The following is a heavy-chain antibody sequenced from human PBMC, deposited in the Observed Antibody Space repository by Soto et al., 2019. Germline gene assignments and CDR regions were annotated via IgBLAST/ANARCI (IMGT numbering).Heavy chain of an antibody. CDR2: ISGSGYTSDVGPTI. D-gene: IGHD3-16*02. Sequence: PGESLKISCAASGFTFSSYEMIWVRQAPGNGLEWVSYISGSGYTSDVGPTIHYADSVKGRFTISRNNAKNSLYLQMNSLRVEDTAVYYCARVSQSFIEYFQHWGQGTLVTVSS. CDR1: GFTFSSYE. CDR3: ARVSQSFIEYFQH. J-gene: IGHJ1*01. V-gene: IGHV3-48*03.